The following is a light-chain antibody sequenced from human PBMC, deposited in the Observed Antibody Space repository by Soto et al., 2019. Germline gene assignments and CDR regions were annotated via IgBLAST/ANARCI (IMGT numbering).Light chain of an antibody. CDR1: QGISNY. J-gene: IGKJ1*01. CDR2: AAS. Sequence: DIQMTQSPVSLSASVGDRVTITCRASQGISNYLAWYQQKPGKVPKLLIYAASTLQSGVPSRFSGSGSGADFTLTISGLQPEDVATYYCQKYNSAPWTFCQGTKVEIK. CDR3: QKYNSAPWT. V-gene: IGKV1-27*01.